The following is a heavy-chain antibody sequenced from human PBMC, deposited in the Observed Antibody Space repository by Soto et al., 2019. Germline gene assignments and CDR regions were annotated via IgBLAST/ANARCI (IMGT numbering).Heavy chain of an antibody. CDR1: GYSFTTYG. D-gene: IGHD2-15*01. Sequence: QVQLVQSGAEVKNPGASVKVSCRAGGYSFTTYGISWVRQAPGEGLEWMGWISADSVNTKSAQKFQDRLTMTTDTSTSPAYMELGSLISDDTAIYYCAREYCKSESCYGSDYWGQGTLVTVSS. CDR3: AREYCKSESCYGSDY. V-gene: IGHV1-18*01. CDR2: ISADSVNT. J-gene: IGHJ4*02.